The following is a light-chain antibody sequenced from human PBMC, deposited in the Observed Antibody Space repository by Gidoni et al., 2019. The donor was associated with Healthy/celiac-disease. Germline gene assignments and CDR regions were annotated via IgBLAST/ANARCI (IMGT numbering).Light chain of an antibody. Sequence: DIQMTQSPSSLSASVGDRVTITCRASQSIGRYLNWYQQKPGKAPKLLIYGASSLQSGVPSRFSGNESGTDFTLTISSLQPEDFATYYCQQSYTTPQMYTFXQXTKLEIK. V-gene: IGKV1-39*01. CDR3: QQSYTTPQMYT. CDR1: QSIGRY. CDR2: GAS. J-gene: IGKJ2*01.